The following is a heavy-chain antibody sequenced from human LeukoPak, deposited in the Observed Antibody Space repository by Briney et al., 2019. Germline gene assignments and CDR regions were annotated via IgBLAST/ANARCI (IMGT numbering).Heavy chain of an antibody. CDR1: GFTFSTYW. CDR2: IKQDGSEK. D-gene: IGHD2-15*01. J-gene: IGHJ3*02. V-gene: IGHV3-7*01. Sequence: GGSLRLSCAASGFTFSTYWMSWVRQAPGKGLEWVANIKQDGSEKYYVDSAKGRFTISRDNAKNSLYLQMNSLRAEDTAVYYCARDRDCSGGSCYFHAFDIWGQGTMVTVSS. CDR3: ARDRDCSGGSCYFHAFDI.